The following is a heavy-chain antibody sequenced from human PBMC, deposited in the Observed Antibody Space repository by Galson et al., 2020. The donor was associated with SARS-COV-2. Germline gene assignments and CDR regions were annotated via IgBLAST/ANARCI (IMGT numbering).Heavy chain of an antibody. Sequence: GGSLRLSCAGSGFTFSDYWMSWVRQAPRKGLEWVAHIKPDGSDKYYVDSVKGRFTISRDNAKNSLFLQMSSLRAEDTAVYYCGRSQYSSADYWGQGTLVTVSS. V-gene: IGHV3-7*01. D-gene: IGHD6-25*01. J-gene: IGHJ4*02. CDR2: IKPDGSDK. CDR1: GFTFSDYW. CDR3: GRSQYSSADY.